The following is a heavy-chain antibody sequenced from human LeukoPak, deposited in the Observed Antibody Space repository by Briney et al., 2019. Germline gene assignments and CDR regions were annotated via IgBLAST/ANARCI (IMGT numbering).Heavy chain of an antibody. CDR1: GFTVSSNY. Sequence: GGSLRLSCAASGFTVSSNYMTWVRQAPGKGLEWVSVIYSGGSTDYADSVKGRFTVSRDNSKNTLYLQMNSLRAEDTAVYYCARVGSSGYYFDYWGQGTLVTVSS. V-gene: IGHV3-53*01. D-gene: IGHD3-22*01. J-gene: IGHJ4*02. CDR2: IYSGGST. CDR3: ARVGSSGYYFDY.